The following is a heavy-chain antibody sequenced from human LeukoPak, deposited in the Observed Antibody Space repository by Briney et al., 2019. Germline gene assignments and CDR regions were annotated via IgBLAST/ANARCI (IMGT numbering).Heavy chain of an antibody. CDR2: IYYSGST. CDR3: ARVGRLEAHDY. D-gene: IGHD3-3*01. CDR1: GGSISSYY. Sequence: PSETLSLTCTVSGGSISSYYWSWIRQPPGKGLEWIGCIYYSGSTNYNPSLKSRVTISVDTSKNQFSLKLSSVTAADTAVYYCARVGRLEAHDYWGQGTLVTVSS. V-gene: IGHV4-59*01. J-gene: IGHJ4*02.